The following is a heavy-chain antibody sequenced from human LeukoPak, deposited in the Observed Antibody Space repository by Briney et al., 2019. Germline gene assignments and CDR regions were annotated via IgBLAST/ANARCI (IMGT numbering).Heavy chain of an antibody. V-gene: IGHV3-33*01. CDR3: ASDGLLYFGELDF. CDR2: IWYDGSNK. D-gene: IGHD3-10*01. Sequence: PGRSLRLSCAASGFTFSSYGMHCVRQSPGKGLEWVAVIWYDGSNKYYADSVKGRFTISRDNSKNTLYLQMNSLRAEDTAVYYCASDGLLYFGELDFWGQGTLVTVSS. CDR1: GFTFSSYG. J-gene: IGHJ4*02.